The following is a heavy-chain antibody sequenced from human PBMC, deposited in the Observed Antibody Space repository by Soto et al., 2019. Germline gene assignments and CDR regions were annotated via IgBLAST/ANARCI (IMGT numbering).Heavy chain of an antibody. Sequence: PGGSLRLSCAASGFTFSSYGMHWVRQAPGKGLEWVAVIWYDGSNKYYADSVKGRFTISRDNSKNTLYLQMNSLRAEDTAVYYCARDQVTAVVPAAIDYWGQGTLVTVSS. CDR3: ARDQVTAVVPAAIDY. J-gene: IGHJ4*02. CDR1: GFTFSSYG. CDR2: IWYDGSNK. D-gene: IGHD2-2*01. V-gene: IGHV3-33*01.